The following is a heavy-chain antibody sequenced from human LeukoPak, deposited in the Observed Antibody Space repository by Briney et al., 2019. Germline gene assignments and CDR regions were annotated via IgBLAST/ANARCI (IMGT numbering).Heavy chain of an antibody. J-gene: IGHJ4*02. D-gene: IGHD4-17*01. V-gene: IGHV3-23*01. CDR3: ARHFTFYGDSRGYYFDY. CDR2: IRRSGADT. CDR1: GFTFSNSA. Sequence: GGSLRLSCAASGFTFSNSAMSWVRQAPGKGLEWVSAIRRSGADTYYADSVKGRFTISRDNSKNTVYLQMNSLRGEDTAVYYCARHFTFYGDSRGYYFDYWGQGALVTVSS.